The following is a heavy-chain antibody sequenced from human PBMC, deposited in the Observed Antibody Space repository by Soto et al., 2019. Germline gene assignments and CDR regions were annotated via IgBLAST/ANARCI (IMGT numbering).Heavy chain of an antibody. V-gene: IGHV3-33*01. J-gene: IGHJ6*02. CDR1: GFTFSSYG. CDR3: ARDRAPLLWFGEFPLRDYYYGMDV. Sequence: GGSLRLSCAASGFTFSSYGMHWVRQAPGKGLEWVAVIWYDGSNKYYADSVKGRFTISRDNSKNTLYLQMNSLRAEDTAVYYCARDRAPLLWFGEFPLRDYYYGMDVWGQGTTVTAP. D-gene: IGHD3-10*01. CDR2: IWYDGSNK.